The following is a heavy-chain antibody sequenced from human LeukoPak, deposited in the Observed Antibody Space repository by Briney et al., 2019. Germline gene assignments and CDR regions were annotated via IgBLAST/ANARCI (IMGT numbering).Heavy chain of an antibody. D-gene: IGHD2-21*02. CDR3: ARDRVGSDCPRTWYFDY. Sequence: ASVKVSCKPSGYTFTGYYLHCVRQAPGQALEWMGWMNPNTGATIYAQKFQGRVTMSRDTSISTAYMELTSLRSDDTAVYYCARDRVGSDCPRTWYFDYWGQGTLVAVSS. J-gene: IGHJ4*02. CDR2: MNPNTGAT. V-gene: IGHV1-2*02. CDR1: GYTFTGYY.